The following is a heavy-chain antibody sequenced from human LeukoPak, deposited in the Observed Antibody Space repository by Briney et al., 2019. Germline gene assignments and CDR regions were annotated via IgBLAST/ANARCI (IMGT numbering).Heavy chain of an antibody. CDR2: IWYDGSYK. V-gene: IGHV3-33*06. Sequence: GSLRLSCAASGFTFSTSGMHWVRQAPGKGLEGVAVIWYDGSYKYYADSVKGRFTISRDNSKDTLYLQMNSLRAEDRAVYYCAKDSTGGLGTNFDYWVQGTMVTVSS. CDR1: GFTFSTSG. J-gene: IGHJ4*02. D-gene: IGHD7-27*01. CDR3: AKDSTGGLGTNFDY.